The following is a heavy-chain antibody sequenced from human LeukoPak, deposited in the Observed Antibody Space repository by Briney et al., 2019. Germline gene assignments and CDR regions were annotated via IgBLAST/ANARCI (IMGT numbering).Heavy chain of an antibody. CDR2: IYHSGST. D-gene: IGHD3-10*01. CDR3: ARDGDHYGSGSLSSYLDY. CDR1: GYSISSGYY. Sequence: PSETLSLTCTVSGYSISSGYYWGWIRQPPGKGLEWIGSIYHSGSTYYNPSLKSRVTISVDTSKNQFSLKLSSVTAADTAVYYCARDGDHYGSGSLSSYLDYWGQGTLVTVSS. V-gene: IGHV4-38-2*02. J-gene: IGHJ4*02.